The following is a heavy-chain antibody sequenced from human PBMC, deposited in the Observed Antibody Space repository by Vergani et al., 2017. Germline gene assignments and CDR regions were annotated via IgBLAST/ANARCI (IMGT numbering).Heavy chain of an antibody. CDR3: ASDGSSSWYVTGLDFDY. Sequence: QVQLVQSGAEVKKPGSSVKVSCKASVGTFSSYAISWVRQAPGQGLEWMGRIIPIFGTANYAQKFQGRVTITEDKSTSTAYMELSSLRSEDTAVYYCASDGSSSWYVTGLDFDYWGEGTLVTVSS. J-gene: IGHJ4*02. CDR2: IIPIFGTA. D-gene: IGHD6-13*01. V-gene: IGHV1-69*13. CDR1: VGTFSSYA.